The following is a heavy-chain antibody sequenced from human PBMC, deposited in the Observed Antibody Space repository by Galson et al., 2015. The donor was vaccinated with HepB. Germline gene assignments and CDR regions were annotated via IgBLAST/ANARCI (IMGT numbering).Heavy chain of an antibody. D-gene: IGHD3-10*01. CDR3: ARVSSSWSGSGSYAFDI. V-gene: IGHV3-64*04. J-gene: IGHJ3*02. CDR2: ISNNGGTT. Sequence: SLRLSCAASGFTFSSYAMHWVRQAPGKGLQYVSGISNNGGTTYQADSVKGRFTISRDNSKNAMYLQMNSLRAEDTAVYYCARVSSSWSGSGSYAFDIWGQGTMVTVSS. CDR1: GFTFSSYA.